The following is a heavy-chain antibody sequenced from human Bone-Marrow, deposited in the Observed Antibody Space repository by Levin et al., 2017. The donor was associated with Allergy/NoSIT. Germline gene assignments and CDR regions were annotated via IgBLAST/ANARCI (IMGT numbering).Heavy chain of an antibody. D-gene: IGHD3-10*01. J-gene: IGHJ5*02. CDR2: IFHTGST. CDR1: GGSISSGGSS. Sequence: LRLSCALSGGSISSGGSSWSWIRQPPGKGLEWIGYIFHTGSTYYNSSLKSRVTISVDRSKNQFSLKLTSATAADTADYYCASSFTMLRGGFDPWGQGILVTVSS. CDR3: ASSFTMLRGGFDP. V-gene: IGHV4-30-2*01.